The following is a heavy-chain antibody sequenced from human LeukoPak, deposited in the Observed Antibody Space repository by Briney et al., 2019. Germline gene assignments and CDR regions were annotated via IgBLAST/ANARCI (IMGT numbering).Heavy chain of an antibody. CDR2: ISYDGSNK. V-gene: IGHV3-30*18. Sequence: GGSLRLSCAASGFTFSSYGMHWVRQAPGKGLELVAVISYDGSNKYYADSVKGRFTISRDNSKNTLYLQMNSLRAEDTAVYYCAKASEYDFWSGYYPYWGQGTLVTVSS. J-gene: IGHJ4*02. D-gene: IGHD3-3*01. CDR3: AKASEYDFWSGYYPY. CDR1: GFTFSSYG.